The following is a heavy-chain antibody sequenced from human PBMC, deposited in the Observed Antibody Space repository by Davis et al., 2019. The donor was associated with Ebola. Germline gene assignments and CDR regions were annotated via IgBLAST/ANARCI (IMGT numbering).Heavy chain of an antibody. CDR3: ARDPGSGGWYPYYYYGMDV. CDR1: GGSISSYY. V-gene: IGHV4-59*01. CDR2: IYYSGST. J-gene: IGHJ6*02. Sequence: MPGGSLRLSCTVSGGSISSYYWSWIRQPPGKGLEWMGYIYYSGSTNYNPSLKSRVTISVDTSKNQFSLKLSSVTAADTAVYYCARDPGSGGWYPYYYYGMDVWGQGTTVTVSS. D-gene: IGHD6-19*01.